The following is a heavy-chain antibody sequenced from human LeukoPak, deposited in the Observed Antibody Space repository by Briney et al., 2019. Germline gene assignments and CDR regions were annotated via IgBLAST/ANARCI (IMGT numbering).Heavy chain of an antibody. Sequence: PGGSLRLSCAASGFTFSIYTINWVRQAPGKRLEWLSSISDNSRYIYYADSVKGRFTTSRDNAQNSVFLQLNSLRAEDTAVYYCARDGLGSYDYWGQGTLVTVSS. J-gene: IGHJ4*02. CDR1: GFTFSIYT. V-gene: IGHV3-21*01. CDR2: ISDNSRYI. D-gene: IGHD3-10*01. CDR3: ARDGLGSYDY.